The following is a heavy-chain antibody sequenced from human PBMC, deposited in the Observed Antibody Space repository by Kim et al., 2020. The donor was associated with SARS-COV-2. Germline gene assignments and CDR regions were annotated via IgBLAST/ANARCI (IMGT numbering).Heavy chain of an antibody. J-gene: IGHJ5*02. V-gene: IGHV1-2*02. CDR1: GYTFTGYY. CDR2: INPNSGGT. CDR3: ARELITMVRGVSDSLGS. Sequence: ASVKVSCKASGYTFTGYYMHWVRQAPGQGLEWMGWINPNSGGTNYAQKFQGRVTMTRDTSISTAYMELSRLRSDDTAVYYCARELITMVRGVSDSLGSWGQGTLVTVSS. D-gene: IGHD3-10*01.